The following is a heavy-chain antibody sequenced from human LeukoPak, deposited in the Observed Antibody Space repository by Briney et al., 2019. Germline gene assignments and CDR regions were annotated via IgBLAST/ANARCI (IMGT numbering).Heavy chain of an antibody. D-gene: IGHD6-13*01. CDR1: GFTFSSYA. J-gene: IGHJ4*02. CDR2: ISYDGSNK. V-gene: IGHV3-30-3*01. CDR3: ARVLAAAGTSDY. Sequence: TGGSLRLSCAASGFTFSSYAMHWVRQAPGKGLEWVAVISYDGSNKYYADSVKGRFTISRDNSKNTLYLQMNSLRAEDTAVYYCARVLAAAGTSDYWGQGTLVTVSS.